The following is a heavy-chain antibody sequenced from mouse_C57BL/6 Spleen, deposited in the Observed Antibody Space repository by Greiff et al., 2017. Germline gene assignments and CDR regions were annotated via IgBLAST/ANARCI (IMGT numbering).Heavy chain of an antibody. Sequence: VQLQQSGAELVMPGASVKLSCEASGYTFTSYWMHWVKQRPGQGLEWIGEIDPSDSYTNYNQKFKGKSTLTVDKSSSTAYMQLSSLTSEDSAVYYCARRASNHWYFDVWGTGTTVTVSS. CDR1: GYTFTSYW. V-gene: IGHV1-69*01. J-gene: IGHJ1*03. D-gene: IGHD2-5*01. CDR3: ARRASNHWYFDV. CDR2: IDPSDSYT.